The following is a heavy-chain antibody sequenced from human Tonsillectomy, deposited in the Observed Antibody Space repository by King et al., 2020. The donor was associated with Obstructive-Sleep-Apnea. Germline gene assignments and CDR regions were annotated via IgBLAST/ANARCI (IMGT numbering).Heavy chain of an antibody. CDR1: GFTFSDYY. J-gene: IGHJ6*02. D-gene: IGHD3-22*01. Sequence: VQLVESGGGLVKPGGSLRLSCAASGFTFSDYYMSWIRQAPGKGLEWVSYISSRGSTIYYADSVKGRFTISRDNAKNSLYLQMNSLRAEDTAVYYCARPDYYDTFYYYYGMDVWGQGTTVTVSS. CDR3: ARPDYYDTFYYYYGMDV. V-gene: IGHV3-11*01. CDR2: ISSRGSTI.